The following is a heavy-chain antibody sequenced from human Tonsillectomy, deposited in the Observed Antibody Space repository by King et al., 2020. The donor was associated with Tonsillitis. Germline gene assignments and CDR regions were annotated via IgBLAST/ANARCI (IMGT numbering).Heavy chain of an antibody. J-gene: IGHJ4*02. Sequence: LQLVESGGGLVQPGGSLRLSCSASGFTFSSYAMSWVRQAPGKGLEWVSAISGSGGSTYYADSVKGRFTISRDNSENTLYLQMNILRAEDTAVYYCAKDLGDYCSGGSCYVTFHYLDYWGQGTLVTVSS. CDR3: AKDLGDYCSGGSCYVTFHYLDY. D-gene: IGHD2-15*01. CDR1: GFTFSSYA. V-gene: IGHV3-23*04. CDR2: ISGSGGST.